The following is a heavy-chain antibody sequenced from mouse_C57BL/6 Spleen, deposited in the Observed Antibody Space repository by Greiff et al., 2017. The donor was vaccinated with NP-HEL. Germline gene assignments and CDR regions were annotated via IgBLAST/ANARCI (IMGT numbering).Heavy chain of an antibody. Sequence: VQLQQPGAELVKPGASVKLSCKASGYTFTSYWMHWVKQRPGQGLEWIGMIHPNSGSTNYNEKFKSKATLTVDKSSSTAYMQLSSLTSEDSAVYYCARRDYGSSSPFDYWGQGTTLTVSS. CDR1: GYTFTSYW. J-gene: IGHJ2*01. CDR3: ARRDYGSSSPFDY. V-gene: IGHV1-64*01. CDR2: IHPNSGST. D-gene: IGHD1-1*01.